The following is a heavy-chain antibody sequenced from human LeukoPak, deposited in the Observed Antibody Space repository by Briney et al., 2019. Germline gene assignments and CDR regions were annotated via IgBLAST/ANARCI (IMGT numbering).Heavy chain of an antibody. CDR2: IYYSGST. V-gene: IGHV4-59*12. Sequence: SETLSLTCTVSGVSISSYYWSWIRQPPGKGLEWIGYIYYSGSTNCNPSLKSRVTISVDTSKNQFSLKLSSVTAADTAVYYCARGLAFDIWGQGTMVTVSS. CDR1: GVSISSYY. CDR3: ARGLAFDI. J-gene: IGHJ3*02.